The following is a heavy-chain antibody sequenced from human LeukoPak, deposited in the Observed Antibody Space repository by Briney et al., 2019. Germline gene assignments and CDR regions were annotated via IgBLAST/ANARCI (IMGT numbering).Heavy chain of an antibody. D-gene: IGHD4-17*01. CDR2: IYYSGST. CDR3: ARDIGDYGDYPWFDP. V-gene: IGHV4-39*07. J-gene: IGHJ5*02. CDR1: GGSISSGDNY. Sequence: SETLSLTCTVSGGSISSGDNYWGWIRQPPGKGLEWIGSIYYSGSTYYNPSLKSRVTISVDTSKNQFSLKLSSVTAADTAVYYCARDIGDYGDYPWFDPWGQGTLVTVSS.